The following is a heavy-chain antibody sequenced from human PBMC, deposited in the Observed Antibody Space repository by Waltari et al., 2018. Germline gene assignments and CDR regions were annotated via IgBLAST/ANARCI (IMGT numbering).Heavy chain of an antibody. D-gene: IGHD3-3*01. CDR3: ARDFGGDGYNYCGY. CDR1: GGTFSSYA. CDR2: IIPILGIA. Sequence: QVQLVQSGAEVKKPGSSVKVSCKASGGTFSSYAISWVRQAPGQGLEWMGGIIPILGIANYAQKFQGRVTITADKSTSTAYMELSSLRSEDTAVYYCARDFGGDGYNYCGYWGQGTLVTVSS. J-gene: IGHJ4*02. V-gene: IGHV1-69*10.